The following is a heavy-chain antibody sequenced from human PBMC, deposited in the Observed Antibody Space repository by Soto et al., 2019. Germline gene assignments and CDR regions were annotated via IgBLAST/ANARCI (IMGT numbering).Heavy chain of an antibody. V-gene: IGHV1-18*01. CDR2: ISAYNGNT. Sequence: GASVKVSCKASGYTFTSYGISWVRQAPGQGLEWMGWISAYNGNTNYAQKLQGRVTMTTDTSTSTAYMELRSLRSDDTAVYYCARGVRSDYIWGSYPHEAANYYYYMDVWGKGTTVTVSS. CDR3: ARGVRSDYIWGSYPHEAANYYYYMDV. CDR1: GYTFTSYG. J-gene: IGHJ6*03. D-gene: IGHD3-16*02.